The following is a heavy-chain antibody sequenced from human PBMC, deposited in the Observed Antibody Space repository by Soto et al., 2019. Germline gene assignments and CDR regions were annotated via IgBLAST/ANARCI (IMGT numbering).Heavy chain of an antibody. CDR1: GFTFSSYA. CDR3: VKEAIPAAISWWFDP. CDR2: ISSNGGST. Sequence: GGSLRLSCSASGFTFSSYAMHWVRQAPGKGLEYVSAISSNGGSTYYADSVKGRFTISRDNSKNTLYLQMSSLRAEDTAVYYCVKEAIPAAISWWFDPWAREPWSPSPQ. D-gene: IGHD2-2*01. J-gene: IGHJ5*02. V-gene: IGHV3-64D*08.